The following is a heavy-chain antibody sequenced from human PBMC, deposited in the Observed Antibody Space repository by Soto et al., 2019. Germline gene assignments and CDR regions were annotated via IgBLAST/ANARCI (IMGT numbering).Heavy chain of an antibody. CDR2: INHSGST. J-gene: IGHJ5*02. Sequence: SETLSLTCAVYGGSFSGYYWSWIRQPPGKGLEWIGEINHSGSTNYNPSLKSRVTISVDTSKNQFSLKLSSVTAADTAVYYCARGSWFDPWGQGTLVTVS. CDR1: GGSFSGYY. CDR3: ARGSWFDP. V-gene: IGHV4-34*01.